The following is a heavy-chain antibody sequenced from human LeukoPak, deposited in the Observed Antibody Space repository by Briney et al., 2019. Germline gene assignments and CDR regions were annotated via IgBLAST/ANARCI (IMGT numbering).Heavy chain of an antibody. CDR2: ISSSGSTI. D-gene: IGHD2-2*01. J-gene: IGHJ4*02. V-gene: IGHV3-48*03. Sequence: PGGSLRLSCAASGFTFSSYEMNWLRQAPGKGLEWVSYISSSGSTIYYADSVKGRFTISRDNAKNSLYLQMNSLRAEDTAVYYCAIDEVKGNALDYWGQGTLVTVSS. CDR1: GFTFSSYE. CDR3: AIDEVKGNALDY.